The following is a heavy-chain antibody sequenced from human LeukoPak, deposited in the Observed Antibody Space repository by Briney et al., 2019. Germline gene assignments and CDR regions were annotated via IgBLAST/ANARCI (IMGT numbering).Heavy chain of an antibody. Sequence: ASETLSLTCTVSGGSISEYYWSWIRQPPGKGLEYIGFIYRTGSSNYNPSLKSRVTMSVDTSKNQFSLKLSSVTAADTAVYYCARGSSSWYLIFDQWGQGTLVTVSS. V-gene: IGHV4-59*01. CDR2: IYRTGSS. CDR3: ARGSSSWYLIFDQ. J-gene: IGHJ4*02. CDR1: GGSISEYY. D-gene: IGHD6-13*01.